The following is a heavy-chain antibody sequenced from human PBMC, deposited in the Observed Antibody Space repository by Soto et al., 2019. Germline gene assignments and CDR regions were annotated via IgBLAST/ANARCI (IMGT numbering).Heavy chain of an antibody. CDR2: IYYSGST. V-gene: IGHV4-31*03. CDR1: GGSISSGGYY. CDR3: ARSVGSSSYPVFDY. J-gene: IGHJ4*02. D-gene: IGHD6-6*01. Sequence: PSETLSLTCTVSGGSISSGGYYWSWIRQHPGKGLEWIGYIYYSGSTYYNPSLKSRVTISVDTSKNQFSLKLSSVAAADTAVYYCARSVGSSSYPVFDYWGQGTLVTVSS.